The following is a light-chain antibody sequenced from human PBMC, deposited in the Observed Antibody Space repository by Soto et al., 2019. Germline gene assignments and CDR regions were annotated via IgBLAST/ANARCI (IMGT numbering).Light chain of an antibody. CDR1: QSVSSSY. CDR3: QQYNSWPYT. Sequence: EIVLTQSPVTLSFSPWGRATLTCRASQSVSSSYLAWFQQKPGQAPRLLIYDASTRATGIPASFSGSGSGTESTLTIRSLQSEDSAVYYCQQYNSWPYTFGQGTKVDIK. CDR2: DAS. J-gene: IGKJ2*01. V-gene: IGKV3-15*01.